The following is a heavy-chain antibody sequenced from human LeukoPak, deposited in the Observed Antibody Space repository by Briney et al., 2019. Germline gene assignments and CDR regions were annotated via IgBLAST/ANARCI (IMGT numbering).Heavy chain of an antibody. J-gene: IGHJ5*02. Sequence: GGSLRLSCAASGFTFSSYAMHCVRQAPGEALERMGIINRSGGSRSYAQKFQGRLTMTRDTSTSTVYMELSSLRSEDTAVYYCASSGSGSYESWFDPWGQGTRVTVSS. D-gene: IGHD1-26*01. V-gene: IGHV1-46*01. CDR2: INRSGGSR. CDR1: GFTFSSYA. CDR3: ASSGSGSYESWFDP.